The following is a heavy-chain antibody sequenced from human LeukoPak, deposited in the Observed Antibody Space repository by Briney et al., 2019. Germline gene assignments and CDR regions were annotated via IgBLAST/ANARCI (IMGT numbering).Heavy chain of an antibody. Sequence: GRSLRLSCAASGFTFSTYPMHWVRQAPGKGLEWVAVIADDGKDKHYVESVKGRFTISRDNSKNTQYLQMNSLRVEDTAVYYCARDRHIAAAGYYFDYWGQGTLVTVSS. D-gene: IGHD6-25*01. CDR2: IADDGKDK. CDR1: GFTFSTYP. J-gene: IGHJ4*02. V-gene: IGHV3-30*04. CDR3: ARDRHIAAAGYYFDY.